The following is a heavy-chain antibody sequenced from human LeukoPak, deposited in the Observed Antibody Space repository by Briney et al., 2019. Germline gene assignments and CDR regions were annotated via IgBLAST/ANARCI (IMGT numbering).Heavy chain of an antibody. CDR1: GFTFSNYW. D-gene: IGHD1-26*01. CDR3: ARLRGLYSDTNRYQTALDC. V-gene: IGHV3-7*01. Sequence: PGGSLTLSCAASGFTFSNYWMSWVRQAPGKGLEWVANIKQDGSEKYYVDSVKGRFTISRDNAENSLYVQMNSLRAEDTAVYYCARLRGLYSDTNRYQTALDCWGQGTLVTVSS. J-gene: IGHJ4*02. CDR2: IKQDGSEK.